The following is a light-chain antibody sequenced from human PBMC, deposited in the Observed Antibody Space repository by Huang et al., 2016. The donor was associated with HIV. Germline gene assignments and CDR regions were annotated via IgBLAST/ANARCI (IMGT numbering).Light chain of an antibody. J-gene: IGKJ4*01. CDR1: QTLTNNY. CDR3: QQYGSLPLT. V-gene: IGKV3-20*01. Sequence: EIVLTQSPGTLSLSPGERAALSCRASQTLTNNYLAWYQQTPGQAPRLLIYGAFNRASGVPDRFSGSGSERDFTLTITKLEPEYFAVYYCQQYGSLPLTFGGGTKVEIK. CDR2: GAF.